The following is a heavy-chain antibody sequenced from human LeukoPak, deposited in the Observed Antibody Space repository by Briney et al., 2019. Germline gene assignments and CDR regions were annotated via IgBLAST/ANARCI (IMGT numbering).Heavy chain of an antibody. CDR3: AREGKLGYCSGGSCYSHFDY. V-gene: IGHV3-48*03. Sequence: PGGSLRLSCAASGFTFSSYEMNWVRQAPGKGLEWVSYTSSSGSTIYYADSVKGRFTISRDNAKNSLYLQMNSLRAEDTAVYYCAREGKLGYCSGGSCYSHFDYWGQGTLVTVSS. J-gene: IGHJ4*02. D-gene: IGHD2-15*01. CDR2: TSSSGSTI. CDR1: GFTFSSYE.